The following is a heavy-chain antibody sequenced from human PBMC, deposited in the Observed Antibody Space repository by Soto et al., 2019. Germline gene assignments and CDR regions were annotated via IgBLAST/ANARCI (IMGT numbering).Heavy chain of an antibody. V-gene: IGHV1-18*04. Sequence: ASVKVSCKASGYTFTSYGISWVRQAPGQGLEWMGWISAYNGNTDYAQKLQGRVTMTTDTSTSTAYMELRSLRSDDTAVYYCARDRGPTVYYYYGMDVWGQGTTVTVSS. CDR1: GYTFTSYG. CDR2: ISAYNGNT. J-gene: IGHJ6*02. CDR3: ARDRGPTVYYYYGMDV. D-gene: IGHD3-10*01.